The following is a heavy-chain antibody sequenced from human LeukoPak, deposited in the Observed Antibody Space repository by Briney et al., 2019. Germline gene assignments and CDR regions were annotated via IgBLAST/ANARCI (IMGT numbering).Heavy chain of an antibody. CDR3: AKDGATRGDYHWFDY. J-gene: IGHJ5*01. Sequence: GGSLRLSCAASGFTFRSYAMKWVRQAPGKGLEWVSTIDDSGGSTYHADSVKGRFTISRDNSKNTLYLQMNSLRVEDTAVYYCAKDGATRGDYHWFDYWGQGTLVTVSS. D-gene: IGHD4-17*01. CDR1: GFTFRSYA. CDR2: IDDSGGST. V-gene: IGHV3-23*01.